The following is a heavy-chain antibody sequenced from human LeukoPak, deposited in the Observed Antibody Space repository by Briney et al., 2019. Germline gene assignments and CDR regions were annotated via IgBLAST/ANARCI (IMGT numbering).Heavy chain of an antibody. Sequence: PGGSLRLSCAASGFTFSSYGLTWVRQAPGQGLEWVSSISSTSTYIYYADSVKGRFTISRDNAKNSLYLQMNSLRAEDTALYHCARNNGIDVWGQGTTVIVSS. CDR1: GFTFSSYG. CDR2: ISSTSTYI. V-gene: IGHV3-21*04. J-gene: IGHJ6*02. CDR3: ARNNGIDV.